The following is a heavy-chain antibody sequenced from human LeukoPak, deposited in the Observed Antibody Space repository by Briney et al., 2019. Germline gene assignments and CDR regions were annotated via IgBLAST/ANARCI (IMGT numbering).Heavy chain of an antibody. CDR2: ISWDGGST. V-gene: IGHV3-43*01. J-gene: IGHJ4*02. Sequence: GGSLRLSCTVSGFTVSSNSMSWVRQAPGKGLEWVSLISWDGGSTYYADSVKGRFTISRDNSKTSLYLQMNSLRTEDTALYYCAKASQAAAVAYFDYWGQGTLVTVSS. CDR3: AKASQAAAVAYFDY. CDR1: GFTVSSNS. D-gene: IGHD6-13*01.